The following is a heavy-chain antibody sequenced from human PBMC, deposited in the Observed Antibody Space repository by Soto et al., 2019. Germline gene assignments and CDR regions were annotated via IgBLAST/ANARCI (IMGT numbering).Heavy chain of an antibody. D-gene: IGHD4-17*01. Sequence: SETLSLTCTVSGGSISSSSYYWGWIRQPPGKGLEWIGSIYYSGSTYYNPSLKSRVTISVDTSKNQFSLKLSSVTAADTAVYYCARRVADGDYFLLRENWFDPWGQGTLVTVSS. CDR1: GGSISSSSYY. CDR3: ARRVADGDYFLLRENWFDP. V-gene: IGHV4-39*01. CDR2: IYYSGST. J-gene: IGHJ5*02.